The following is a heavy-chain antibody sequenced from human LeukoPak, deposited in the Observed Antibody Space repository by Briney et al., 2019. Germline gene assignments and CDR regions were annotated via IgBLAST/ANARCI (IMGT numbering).Heavy chain of an antibody. Sequence: ASVKVSCKASGYTFTSYYMHWVRQAPGQGLEWMGIINPSGGSTSYAQKFQGRVTMTRDTSTSTVYMELSSLRSEDTAVYYCARTPVMTTVVTRRFDYWGQGTLVTVSS. CDR1: GYTFTSYY. J-gene: IGHJ4*02. D-gene: IGHD4-23*01. CDR2: INPSGGST. CDR3: ARTPVMTTVVTRRFDY. V-gene: IGHV1-46*01.